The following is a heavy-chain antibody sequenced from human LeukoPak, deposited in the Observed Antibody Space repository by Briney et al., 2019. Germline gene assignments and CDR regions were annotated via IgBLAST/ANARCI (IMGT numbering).Heavy chain of an antibody. CDR3: ATGGTAGDY. D-gene: IGHD2-8*02. Sequence: GGSLRLSCATSGFTFSSCSMNWVRQAPGKGLEWVSSISSSSSYIYYAESMKGRFTISRDNAKNSLYLQMNSLRAEDTAVYYCATGGTAGDYWGQGTLVTVSS. CDR1: GFTFSSCS. V-gene: IGHV3-21*01. J-gene: IGHJ4*02. CDR2: ISSSSSYI.